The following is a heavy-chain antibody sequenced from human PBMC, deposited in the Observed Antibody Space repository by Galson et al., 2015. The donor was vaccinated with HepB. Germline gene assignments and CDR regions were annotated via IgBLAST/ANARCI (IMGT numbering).Heavy chain of an antibody. D-gene: IGHD6-13*01. CDR2: INTNTGNP. V-gene: IGHV7-4-1*02. CDR1: GYTFTSYA. Sequence: SVKVSCKASGYTFTSYAMNWVRQAPGQGLEWMGWINTNTGNPTYAQGFTGRFVFSLDTSVSTAYLQISSLKAEDTAVYYCARAKGTKGLSSSWSQPTKGWFDPWGQGTLVTVSS. J-gene: IGHJ5*02. CDR3: ARAKGTKGLSSSWSQPTKGWFDP.